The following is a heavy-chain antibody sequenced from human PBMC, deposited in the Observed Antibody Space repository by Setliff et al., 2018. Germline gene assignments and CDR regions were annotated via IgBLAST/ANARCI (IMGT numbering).Heavy chain of an antibody. CDR2: INPSGGLT. J-gene: IGHJ3*02. Sequence: ASVKVSCKASGYTLSKYYMHWVRQAPGQGLEWMGIINPSGGLTKYAQKFQGRVTMTSDTSTNTVYLEVTSLRSEDTAVYFCARDRFYNSWSGTSITAPHDAFDIWGQGTMVTVSS. CDR3: ARDRFYNSWSGTSITAPHDAFDI. D-gene: IGHD3-3*01. V-gene: IGHV1-46*03. CDR1: GYTLSKYY.